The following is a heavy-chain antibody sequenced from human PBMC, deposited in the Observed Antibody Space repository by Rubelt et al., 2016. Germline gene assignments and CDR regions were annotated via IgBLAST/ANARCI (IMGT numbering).Heavy chain of an antibody. V-gene: IGHV3-21*01. CDR2: ISSSSSYI. J-gene: IGHJ4*02. CDR3: AREYYYDSSGYYGY. D-gene: IGHD3-22*01. Sequence: EWVSSISSSSSYIYYADSVKGRFTISRDNAKNSLYLQMNSLRAEDTAVDYCAREYYYDSSGYYGYWGQGTLVTVSS.